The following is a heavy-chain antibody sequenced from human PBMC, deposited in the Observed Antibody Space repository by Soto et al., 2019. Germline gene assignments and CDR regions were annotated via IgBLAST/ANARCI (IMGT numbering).Heavy chain of an antibody. CDR1: GFTFSSYA. D-gene: IGHD3-22*01. V-gene: IGHV3-30-3*01. J-gene: IGHJ4*02. CDR3: ARDYYDSSGYLGYYFDY. CDR2: ISYDGSNK. Sequence: QVQLVESGGGVVQPGRSLRLSCAASGFTFSSYAMHWVRQAPGKGLEWVAVISYDGSNKYYADSVKGRFTISRDNSKNTLYLQMNSVRAEDTAVYYCARDYYDSSGYLGYYFDYWGQGTLVTVSS.